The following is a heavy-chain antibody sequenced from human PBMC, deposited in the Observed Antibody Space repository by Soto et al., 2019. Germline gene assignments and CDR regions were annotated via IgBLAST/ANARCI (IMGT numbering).Heavy chain of an antibody. V-gene: IGHV1-69*04. J-gene: IGHJ4*02. Sequence: ASVKVSCKASGGTFSSYTISWVRQAPGQGLEWMGRIIPILGIANYAQKFQGRVTITADKSTSTAYMELSSLRSEDTAVYYCARDEPYYGSGIPQYYFDYWGQGTLVTVSS. CDR1: GGTFSSYT. CDR3: ARDEPYYGSGIPQYYFDY. D-gene: IGHD3-10*01. CDR2: IIPILGIA.